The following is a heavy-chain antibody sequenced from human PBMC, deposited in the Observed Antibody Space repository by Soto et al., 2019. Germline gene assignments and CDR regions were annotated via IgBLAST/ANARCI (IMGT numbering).Heavy chain of an antibody. J-gene: IGHJ6*02. V-gene: IGHV3-7*01. D-gene: IGHD3-10*01. Sequence: GGSLVLSCAASVFTFSTYWMSWVRQAPGKGLEWVGNIKQDGSGENYVDSVKGRFTISRDNANHSLYLQMNSLRAEDTAVYYCARDRGPPRSLHYGMDVWGQGTPVTVSS. CDR3: ARDRGPPRSLHYGMDV. CDR2: IKQDGSGE. CDR1: VFTFSTYW.